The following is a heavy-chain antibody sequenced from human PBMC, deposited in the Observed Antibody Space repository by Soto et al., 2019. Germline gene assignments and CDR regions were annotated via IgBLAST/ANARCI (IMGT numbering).Heavy chain of an antibody. CDR2: INGGGTT. Sequence: GGSLRLSCAASGFTIGLNFMTWVRQAPGKGLEWVSVINGGGTTYYADSVKGRFSISRDDSKNTLYLQMNSLRAEDTAVYYCARENYYYGMDVWGQGTTVTVS. J-gene: IGHJ6*02. V-gene: IGHV3-66*01. CDR3: ARENYYYGMDV. CDR1: GFTIGLNF.